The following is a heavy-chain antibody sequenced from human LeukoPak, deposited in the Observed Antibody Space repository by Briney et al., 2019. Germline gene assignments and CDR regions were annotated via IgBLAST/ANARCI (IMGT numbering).Heavy chain of an antibody. Sequence: SETLSLTCSVSGGSISSSIYYWGWIRQPPGKGLEWIGSIYYSGSTYYNPSLKSRVTISVDTSKNQFSLKLSSVTAADTAVYYCASTPRRYFSNDQKGPDDYYFDYWGQGTLVTVSS. J-gene: IGHJ4*02. CDR2: IYYSGST. V-gene: IGHV4-39*07. D-gene: IGHD1-1*01. CDR1: GGSISSSIYY. CDR3: ASTPRRYFSNDQKGPDDYYFDY.